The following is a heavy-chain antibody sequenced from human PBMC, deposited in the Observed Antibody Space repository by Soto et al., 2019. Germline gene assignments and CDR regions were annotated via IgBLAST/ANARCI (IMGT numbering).Heavy chain of an antibody. D-gene: IGHD6-19*01. CDR2: IRSTSSYT. V-gene: IGHV3-11*05. J-gene: IGHJ3*01. Sequence: QVQLVESGGGLVKPGGSLRLSCAASGFDFSDFYMSWIRQAPGKGLEWISYIRSTSSYTNYLDSVRGRFTISRDNARTSLYLQMNSLRVDDTAVYYCARQGLAVAASIGGFDLWGQGTVVTVSS. CDR3: ARQGLAVAASIGGFDL. CDR1: GFDFSDFY.